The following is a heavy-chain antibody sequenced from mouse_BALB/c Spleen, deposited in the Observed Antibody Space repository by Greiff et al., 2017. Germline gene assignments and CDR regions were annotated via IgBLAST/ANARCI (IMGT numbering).Heavy chain of an antibody. J-gene: IGHJ4*01. CDR3: ARDYYGSSPSYPMDY. D-gene: IGHD1-1*01. CDR2: ISSGGSYT. Sequence: EVQLVESGGGLVKPGGSLKLSCAASGFTFSSYAMSWVRQSPEKRLEWVAEISSGGSYTYYPDTVTGRFTISRDNAKNTLYLEMSSLMSEDAAMYYCARDYYGSSPSYPMDYWGQGTSVTVSS. CDR1: GFTFSSYA. V-gene: IGHV5-9-4*01.